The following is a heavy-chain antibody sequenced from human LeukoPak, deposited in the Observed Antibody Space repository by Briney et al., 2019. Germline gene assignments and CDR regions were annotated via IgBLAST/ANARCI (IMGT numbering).Heavy chain of an antibody. CDR2: ISASGGNR. J-gene: IGHJ4*02. CDR1: GFTFSSYA. V-gene: IGHV3-23*01. CDR3: AKKKVWFGEYDY. Sequence: GGSLRLSCAASGFTFSSYAMSWVRQAPGKGLEWVSVISASGGNRYYADSVKGRFTISRDNSKNTLYLQMDSLRAEDTAIYYCAKKKVWFGEYDYWGQGTLVTVFS. D-gene: IGHD3-10*01.